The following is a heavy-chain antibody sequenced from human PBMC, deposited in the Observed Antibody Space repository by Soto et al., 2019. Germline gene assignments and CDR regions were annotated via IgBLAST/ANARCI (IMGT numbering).Heavy chain of an antibody. CDR2: IYYMGRT. V-gene: IGHV4-59*01. D-gene: IGHD1-26*01. J-gene: IGHJ4*02. CDR1: GSISTYY. Sequence: SETLSLTCTVGSISTYYWNWIRQPPGKGLEWIGYIYYMGRTNYNSSLKSRVTMSIDTSKNQFSLKLSSVTAADTAIYYCARGPKSGNYFLSFFDYWGQGSLVTVSS. CDR3: ARGPKSGNYFLSFFDY.